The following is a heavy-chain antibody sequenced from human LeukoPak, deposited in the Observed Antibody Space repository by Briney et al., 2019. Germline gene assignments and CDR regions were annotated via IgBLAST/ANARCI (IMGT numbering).Heavy chain of an antibody. Sequence: SQTLSLTCAISGDSVSSNSAAWNWIRQSPSRGLEWLGRTYYRSKWYNDYAVSVKSRITINPDTSKNQFSLQLNSVTPEDTAVYYCAREGEVARQWLATYNWFDPWGQGTLVTVSS. CDR1: GDSVSSNSAA. V-gene: IGHV6-1*01. D-gene: IGHD6-19*01. CDR3: AREGEVARQWLATYNWFDP. J-gene: IGHJ5*02. CDR2: TYYRSKWYN.